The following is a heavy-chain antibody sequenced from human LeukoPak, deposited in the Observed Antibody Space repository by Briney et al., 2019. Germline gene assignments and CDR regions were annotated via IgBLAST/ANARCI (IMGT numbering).Heavy chain of an antibody. CDR1: GFTFSSYS. CDR3: ARDLGVVVVAATPDYFDY. CDR2: ISSSSSYI. D-gene: IGHD2-15*01. J-gene: IGHJ4*02. V-gene: IGHV3-21*01. Sequence: TGGSLRLSCAASGFTFSSYSMNWVRQAPGKGLEWVSSISSSSSYIYYADSVKGRFTISRDNAKNSLYLQMNSLRAEDTAVYYCARDLGVVVVAATPDYFDYWGQGTLVTVSS.